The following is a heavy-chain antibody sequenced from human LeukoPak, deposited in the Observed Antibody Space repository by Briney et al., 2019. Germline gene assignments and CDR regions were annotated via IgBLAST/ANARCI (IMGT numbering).Heavy chain of an antibody. CDR3: ARHLSSSAFRSPLDP. V-gene: IGHV4-4*07. CDR1: GGSISPYY. Sequence: SETLSLTCTVSGGSISPYYWNWIRQPAGKGLEWIGRLYVSGSTDYNPSLKSRVSISGDTSRSQFSLKLSSVTAADTAVYYCARHLSSSAFRSPLDPWGQGTLVTVSS. J-gene: IGHJ5*02. D-gene: IGHD6-13*01. CDR2: LYVSGST.